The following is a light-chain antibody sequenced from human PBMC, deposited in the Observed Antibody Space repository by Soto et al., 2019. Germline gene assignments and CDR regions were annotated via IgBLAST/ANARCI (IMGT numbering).Light chain of an antibody. J-gene: IGKJ2*01. CDR1: QSVSSS. Sequence: EIVMTQSPATLYVSPGERATLSCRASQSVSSSLAWYQQKPGQAPRLLLYDASTRATGIPARFSGSGSGTEFTLTISSLQSEDFAVYYCQQYKNWPPLYTFGQGTKLEIK. CDR2: DAS. V-gene: IGKV3D-15*01. CDR3: QQYKNWPPLYT.